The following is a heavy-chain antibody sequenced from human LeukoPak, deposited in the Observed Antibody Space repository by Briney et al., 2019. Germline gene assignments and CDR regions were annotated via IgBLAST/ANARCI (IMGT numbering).Heavy chain of an antibody. Sequence: GGSLRLSCAASGFTFSSYGMHWVRQAPGKGLEWVAVISYDGSNKYYADSVKGRFTISRDNSKNTLYLQMNSLRAEDTAVYYCAKDRGTMVRGVMRCYMDVWGKGTTVTVSS. CDR2: ISYDGSNK. CDR1: GFTFSSYG. D-gene: IGHD3-10*01. V-gene: IGHV3-30*18. CDR3: AKDRGTMVRGVMRCYMDV. J-gene: IGHJ6*03.